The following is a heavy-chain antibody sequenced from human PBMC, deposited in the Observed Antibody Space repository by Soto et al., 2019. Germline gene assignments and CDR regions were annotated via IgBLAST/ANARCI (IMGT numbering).Heavy chain of an antibody. Sequence: EVPLVESGGGLVKPGGSLRLSCAASGFTFSSYSMNWVRQAPGKGLEWVSSISSSSSYIYYADSVKGRFTISRDNAENSLFVQMNSRVAEDTEVYYCVRHGVPAAMWGQGTLVTVSS. J-gene: IGHJ4*02. CDR1: GFTFSSYS. CDR2: ISSSSSYI. D-gene: IGHD2-2*01. CDR3: VRHGVPAAM. V-gene: IGHV3-21*01.